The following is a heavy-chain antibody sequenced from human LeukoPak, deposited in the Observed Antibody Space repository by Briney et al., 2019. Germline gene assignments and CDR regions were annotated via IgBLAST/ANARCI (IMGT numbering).Heavy chain of an antibody. Sequence: SETLSLTCAVYGGSFSGYYWSWIRQPPGKGLEWIGEINHSGSTNYNPSLKSRVTISVDTSKNQFSLKLSSVTAADTAVYYCARTRGRHRYFQHWGQGTLVTVSS. CDR3: ARTRGRHRYFQH. CDR2: INHSGST. V-gene: IGHV4-34*01. CDR1: GGSFSGYY. D-gene: IGHD3-16*01. J-gene: IGHJ1*01.